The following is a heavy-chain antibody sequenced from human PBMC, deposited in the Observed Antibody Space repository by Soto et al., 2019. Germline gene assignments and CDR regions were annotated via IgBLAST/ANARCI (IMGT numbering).Heavy chain of an antibody. Sequence: ASVKVSCKASGYTFTGYYMHWVRQAPGQGLEWMGWINPNSGGTNYAQKFQGWVTMTRDTSISTAYMELSRLRSDDTAVYYCASRIAAAGYAFDIWGQGTMVTVSS. CDR2: INPNSGGT. CDR1: GYTFTGYY. J-gene: IGHJ3*02. V-gene: IGHV1-2*04. CDR3: ASRIAAAGYAFDI. D-gene: IGHD6-13*01.